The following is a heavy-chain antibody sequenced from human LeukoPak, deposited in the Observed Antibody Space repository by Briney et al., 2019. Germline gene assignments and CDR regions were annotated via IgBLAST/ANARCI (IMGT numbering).Heavy chain of an antibody. V-gene: IGHV1-8*01. Sequence: RASVKVSCKASGYTFTSYDINWVRQATGQGLEWMGWMNPNSGNTGYAQKFQGRVTMTRNTSISTAYMELSSLRSEDTAVYYCARLLSRADFWSGYYEYYFDYWGQGILVTVSS. J-gene: IGHJ4*02. CDR1: GYTFTSYD. D-gene: IGHD3-3*01. CDR2: MNPNSGNT. CDR3: ARLLSRADFWSGYYEYYFDY.